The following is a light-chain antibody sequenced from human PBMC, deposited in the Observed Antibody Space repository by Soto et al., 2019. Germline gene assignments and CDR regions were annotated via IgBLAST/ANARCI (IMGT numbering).Light chain of an antibody. Sequence: QSALTQPASVSGSPGQSIPISCTGTSSDVGGYNYVSWYQQHPGKAPKLIIYEVSNRPSGVSNRFSGSKSGNTASLTISGLQAEDDADYYCNSYTSKSTGVFGTGTKLTVL. CDR3: NSYTSKSTGV. CDR2: EVS. CDR1: SSDVGGYNY. J-gene: IGLJ1*01. V-gene: IGLV2-14*01.